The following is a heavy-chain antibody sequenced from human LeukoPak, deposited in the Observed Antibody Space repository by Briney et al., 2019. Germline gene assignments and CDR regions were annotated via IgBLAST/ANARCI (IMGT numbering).Heavy chain of an antibody. J-gene: IGHJ4*02. Sequence: GGSLRLSSTASGFTFTNYYMNWVRQAPGKGLVWVSRIYVNVSSITYADSVKGRFTISRDNAKNTVYLHMISLRDDDTAVYYCAKDRWEYAFGSRTFYKPDIIFWGQGTRVTVSS. CDR3: AKDRWEYAFGSRTFYKPDIIF. D-gene: IGHD3-10*01. CDR2: IYVNVSSI. V-gene: IGHV3-74*03. CDR1: GFTFTNYY.